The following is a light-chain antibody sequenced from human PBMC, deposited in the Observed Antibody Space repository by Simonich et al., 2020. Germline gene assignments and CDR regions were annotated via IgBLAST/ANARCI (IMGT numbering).Light chain of an antibody. CDR2: WAS. CDR1: QSVLYSSNNNNY. Sequence: DIVMTQSPDSLAVSLGERATINCKSNQSVLYSSNNNNYLAWYQQKPGQHPKLLIYWASTRESGVPDRFSGSGSGTDFTLTISSLQAEDVAVYYCQQYYSTPPYTFGQGTKLEIK. J-gene: IGKJ2*01. V-gene: IGKV4-1*01. CDR3: QQYYSTPPYT.